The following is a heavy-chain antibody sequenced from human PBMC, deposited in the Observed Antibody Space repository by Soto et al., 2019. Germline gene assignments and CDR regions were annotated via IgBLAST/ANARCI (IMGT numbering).Heavy chain of an antibody. Sequence: GASVKVSCKASGYTFTSYAMHWVRQAPGQRLEWMGWINAGNGDTKYSQKFQGRVTITRDTSASTAYMELSSLRSEGTAVYYCARDTVAGTNYYYYYMDVWGKGTTVTVSS. V-gene: IGHV1-3*01. CDR2: INAGNGDT. D-gene: IGHD6-19*01. CDR1: GYTFTSYA. CDR3: ARDTVAGTNYYYYYMDV. J-gene: IGHJ6*03.